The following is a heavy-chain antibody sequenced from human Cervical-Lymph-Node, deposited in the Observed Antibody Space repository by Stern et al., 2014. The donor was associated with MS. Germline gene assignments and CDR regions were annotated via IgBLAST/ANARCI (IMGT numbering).Heavy chain of an antibody. Sequence: EVQLVESGGGLVQPGGSLRLSCAAYGFTFSDHYMDWVRQAPGKGLEWLGRIRKKGKTLNPDYAASVKGKFTISRDDSKDSLYLQMNSLQTGDTAVYYCARVGPPLQDAFDIWGRGTMVTVSS. CDR3: ARVGPPLQDAFDI. V-gene: IGHV3-72*01. CDR1: GFTFSDHY. CDR2: IRKKGKTLNP. J-gene: IGHJ3*02. D-gene: IGHD1-14*01.